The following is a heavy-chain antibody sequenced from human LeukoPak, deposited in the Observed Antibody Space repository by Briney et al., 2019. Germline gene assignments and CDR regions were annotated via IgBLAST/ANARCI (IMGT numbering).Heavy chain of an antibody. Sequence: PSESLSLTCTVSGGSISSSSYYWGWLRQPPGKGLEWIGSIYYSGSTYYNPSLKSRVTISVDTSKNQFSLKLSSVTAADTAVYYCATSFPHSTMIVDDAFDIWGQGTMVTVSS. CDR2: IYYSGST. CDR3: ATSFPHSTMIVDDAFDI. V-gene: IGHV4-39*07. CDR1: GGSISSSSYY. J-gene: IGHJ3*02. D-gene: IGHD3-22*01.